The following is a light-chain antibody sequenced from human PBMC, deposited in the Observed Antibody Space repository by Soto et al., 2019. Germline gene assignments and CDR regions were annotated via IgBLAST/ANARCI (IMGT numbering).Light chain of an antibody. CDR2: EVS. V-gene: IGLV2-14*01. J-gene: IGLJ3*02. Sequence: QSALTQPASVSGSPGQSITISCTGTSNDVGGYNYVSWYQQHPGKAPKLMIYEVSNWPSGVSNRFSGSKSGNTASLTISGLQAEDEADYYCSSYTNSNTQVFGGGTKRTVL. CDR3: SSYTNSNTQV. CDR1: SNDVGGYNY.